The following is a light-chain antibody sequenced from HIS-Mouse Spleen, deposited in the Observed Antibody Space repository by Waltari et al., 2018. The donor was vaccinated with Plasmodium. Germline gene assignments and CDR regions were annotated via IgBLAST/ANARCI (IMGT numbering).Light chain of an antibody. CDR2: DVS. V-gene: IGLV2-11*01. CDR3: CSYAGSYTYV. CDR1: SSDGGGYYY. J-gene: IGLJ1*01. Sequence: QSAPTPPRSVSGSPGQSVTLSCTGTSSDGGGYYYVSWYQQHPVKAPKLMIYDVSKRPSGVPDRFSGSKSGNTASLTISGLQAEDEADYYCCSYAGSYTYVFGTGTKVTVL.